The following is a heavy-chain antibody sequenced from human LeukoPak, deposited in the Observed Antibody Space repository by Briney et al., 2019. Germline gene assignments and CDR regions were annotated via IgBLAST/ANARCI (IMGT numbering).Heavy chain of an antibody. Sequence: GASVKVSCKASGYTFTGYYLHWVRQAPGQGLEWMGWINPNSGGTNSAQKFQGRVTMTRDTSISTAYMELSRLRSDDTAVYYCARGSDIVVVLTATSPLFDYWGQGTLVTVSS. CDR1: GYTFTGYY. V-gene: IGHV1-2*02. D-gene: IGHD2-15*01. J-gene: IGHJ4*02. CDR3: ARGSDIVVVLTATSPLFDY. CDR2: INPNSGGT.